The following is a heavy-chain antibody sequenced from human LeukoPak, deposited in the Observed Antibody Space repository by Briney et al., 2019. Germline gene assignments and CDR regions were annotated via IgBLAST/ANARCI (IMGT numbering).Heavy chain of an antibody. V-gene: IGHV3-74*01. CDR1: EFTFSSYW. D-gene: IGHD2-8*01. CDR2: ISTDGSST. J-gene: IGHJ3*02. CDR3: GREDRIVLGNDALDI. Sequence: GGSLRLSCEDSEFTFSSYWMHWVRQAPGKGLVGVSRISTDGSSTSYADSVKGRFTISRDNAKNTVSLQMNSLRGEDTAVYYCGREDRIVLGNDALDIWGQGTMVTVSS.